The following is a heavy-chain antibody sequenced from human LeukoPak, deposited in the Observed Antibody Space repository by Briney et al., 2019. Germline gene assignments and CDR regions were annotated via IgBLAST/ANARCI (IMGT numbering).Heavy chain of an antibody. CDR1: GFTFSSYA. V-gene: IGHV3-23*01. J-gene: IGHJ4*02. CDR3: AKVSHAYCGGDCFLYHFDY. Sequence: GGSLRLSCAASGFTFSSYAMSWVRQAPGKGLEWVSAISGSGGSTYYADSVKGRFTISRDNSKNTLYLQMNSLRAEDTAVYYCAKVSHAYCGGDCFLYHFDYWGQGTLVTVSS. CDR2: ISGSGGST. D-gene: IGHD2-21*02.